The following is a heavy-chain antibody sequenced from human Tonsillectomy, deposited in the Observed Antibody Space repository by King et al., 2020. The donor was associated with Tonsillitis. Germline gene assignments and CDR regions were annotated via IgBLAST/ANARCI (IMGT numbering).Heavy chain of an antibody. CDR1: GFTFSRYP. CDR2: ISYDGSNQ. D-gene: IGHD6-19*01. Sequence: VQLVESGGGVVQPGRSLRLSCAASGFTFSRYPLHWVRQDPGKGLEWVAVISYDGSNQYYADTVKGRFTISRDSSKNTLFLQMNSLRVEDTAVYYCARALRTGIALAGSLAYWGQGTLVTVSS. CDR3: ARALRTGIALAGSLAY. J-gene: IGHJ4*02. V-gene: IGHV3-30*04.